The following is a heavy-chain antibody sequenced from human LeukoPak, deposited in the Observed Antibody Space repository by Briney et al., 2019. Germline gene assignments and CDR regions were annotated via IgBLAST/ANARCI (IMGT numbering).Heavy chain of an antibody. J-gene: IGHJ4*02. CDR2: INHSGST. D-gene: IGHD3-3*01. V-gene: IGHV4-34*01. CDR3: ASRRSGYYTGFFGY. Sequence: SETLSLTCAVYGGSFSGYYWSWIRQPPGKGLEWLGEINHSGSTNYNPSLKSRVTISVDTSKYQFSLKLGSVTAADTAVYYCASRRSGYYTGFFGYWGQGTLVTVSS. CDR1: GGSFSGYY.